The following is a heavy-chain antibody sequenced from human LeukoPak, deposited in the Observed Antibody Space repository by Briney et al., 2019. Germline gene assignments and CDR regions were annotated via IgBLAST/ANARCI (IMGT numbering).Heavy chain of an antibody. Sequence: QPGGSLRLSCVASGFTFSSYWMHWVRQTPGKGLVWVSRINTDGSHTDYADSVKGRFTVSRDNARNTLYLQMNSLRAEDTAVYYCARIIVGATGVDYWGQGTLVTVSS. D-gene: IGHD1-26*01. CDR3: ARIIVGATGVDY. CDR1: GFTFSSYW. J-gene: IGHJ4*02. V-gene: IGHV3-74*01. CDR2: INTDGSHT.